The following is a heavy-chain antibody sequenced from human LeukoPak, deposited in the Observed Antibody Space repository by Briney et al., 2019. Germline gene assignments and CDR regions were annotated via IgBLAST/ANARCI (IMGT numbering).Heavy chain of an antibody. Sequence: PGGSLRLSCAASGFTFSSYAMHWVRQAPGKGLEWVAVISYDGSNKYYADSVKGRFTISRDNSKNTLYLQMNSLRAEDTAVYYCARDYIDPASSGPFDYWGQGTLVTVSS. CDR1: GFTFSSYA. J-gene: IGHJ4*02. D-gene: IGHD6-19*01. CDR3: ARDYIDPASSGPFDY. V-gene: IGHV3-30-3*01. CDR2: ISYDGSNK.